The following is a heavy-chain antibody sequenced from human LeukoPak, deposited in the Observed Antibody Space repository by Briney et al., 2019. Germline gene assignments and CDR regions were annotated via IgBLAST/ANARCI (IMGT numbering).Heavy chain of an antibody. Sequence: ASVKVSCKASGYTFTTYGINWVRQATGQGLEWMGWMNPSNGNTGFAQKFQGRLTMTRDTSISTAYMELSSLRSEDTAVYYCARERIAATNWFDPWGQGTLVTVSS. D-gene: IGHD6-25*01. V-gene: IGHV1-8*01. J-gene: IGHJ5*02. CDR1: GYTFTTYG. CDR2: MNPSNGNT. CDR3: ARERIAATNWFDP.